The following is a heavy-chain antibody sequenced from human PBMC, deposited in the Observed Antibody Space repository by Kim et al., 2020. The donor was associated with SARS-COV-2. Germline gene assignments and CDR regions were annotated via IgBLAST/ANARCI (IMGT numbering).Heavy chain of an antibody. D-gene: IGHD2-2*01. Sequence: GESLKISCKGSGYSFTSYWIGWVSQMPGKGLEWMGIIYPGDSDTRYSPSFQGQVTISADKSISTAYLQWSSLKASDTAMYYCARQGSIVVVPAATPDYYYYGMDVWGQGTTVTVSS. CDR1: GYSFTSYW. J-gene: IGHJ6*02. V-gene: IGHV5-51*01. CDR3: ARQGSIVVVPAATPDYYYYGMDV. CDR2: IYPGDSDT.